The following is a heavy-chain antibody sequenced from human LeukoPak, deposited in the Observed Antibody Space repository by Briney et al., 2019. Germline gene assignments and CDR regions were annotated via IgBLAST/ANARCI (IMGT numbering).Heavy chain of an antibody. CDR2: INHSGST. CDR1: GGPFSGYY. J-gene: IGHJ3*01. CDR3: ARGGKLLWFGEGRDAFDV. Sequence: SETLSLPCAVCGGPFSGYYWSWIRKPPGKALEWIGEINHSGSTNYNPSLKSRVTISVDTSKNQFSLKLRSVTAADTAVYYCARGGKLLWFGEGRDAFDVWGQGTMVTVSS. V-gene: IGHV4-34*01. D-gene: IGHD3-10*01.